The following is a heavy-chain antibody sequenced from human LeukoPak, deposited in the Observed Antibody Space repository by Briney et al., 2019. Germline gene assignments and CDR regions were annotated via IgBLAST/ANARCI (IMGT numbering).Heavy chain of an antibody. V-gene: IGHV5-51*01. CDR1: GYSFTNYW. CDR2: IYAGDSDT. D-gene: IGHD3-10*02. Sequence: GESLKISCRVSGYSFTNYWIGWVRQMPGKGLEWMGIIYAGDSDTRYSPSFQGQVTISADKSISTAYLQWSSLKASDSAVYYCASIRRTMFFDYWGQGTLVTVSS. J-gene: IGHJ4*02. CDR3: ASIRRTMFFDY.